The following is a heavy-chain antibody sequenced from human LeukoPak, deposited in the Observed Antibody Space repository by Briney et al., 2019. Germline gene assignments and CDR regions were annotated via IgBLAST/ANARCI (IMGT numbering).Heavy chain of an antibody. Sequence: SETRSLTCAVYGGSFSGYYWSRIRQPPGKGLEWIGEINHSGSTNYNPSLKSRVTISVDTSKNQFSLKLSSVTAADTAVYYCARGQYDFWSGLQYYYYYGMDVWGQETTVTVSS. CDR3: ARGQYDFWSGLQYYYYYGMDV. V-gene: IGHV4-34*01. J-gene: IGHJ6*02. CDR1: GGSFSGYY. CDR2: INHSGST. D-gene: IGHD3-3*01.